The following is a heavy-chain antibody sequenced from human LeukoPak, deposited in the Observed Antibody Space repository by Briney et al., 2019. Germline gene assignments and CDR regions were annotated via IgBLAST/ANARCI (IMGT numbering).Heavy chain of an antibody. J-gene: IGHJ4*02. CDR1: GFTFSSYA. Sequence: GGSLRLSCAASGFTFSSYAMSWVRQAPGKGLEWVSVIYSGGSTYYADSVKGRFTISRDNSKNTLYLQMNSLRAEDTAVYYCARGNDFWSGYYTSGYFDYWGQGTLVTVSS. CDR2: IYSGGST. CDR3: ARGNDFWSGYYTSGYFDY. V-gene: IGHV3-53*01. D-gene: IGHD3-3*01.